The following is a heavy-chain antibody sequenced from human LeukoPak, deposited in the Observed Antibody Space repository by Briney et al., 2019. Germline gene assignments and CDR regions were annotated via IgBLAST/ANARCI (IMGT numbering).Heavy chain of an antibody. CDR1: GFTVSSKD. V-gene: IGHV3-9*01. D-gene: IGHD5-18*01. J-gene: IGHJ4*02. Sequence: GGSMRLSCAASGFTVSSKDMNWVRQAPGKGLEWVSGISWNSGSIGYADSVKGRFTISRDNAKNSLYLQMNSLRAEDTALYYCAKDKGGYSYGYTYFDYWGQGTLVTVSS. CDR2: ISWNSGSI. CDR3: AKDKGGYSYGYTYFDY.